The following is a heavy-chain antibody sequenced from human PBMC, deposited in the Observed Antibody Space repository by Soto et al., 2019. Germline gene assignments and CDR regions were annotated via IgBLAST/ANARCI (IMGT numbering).Heavy chain of an antibody. CDR3: ARDRRDGYNTFDY. CDR2: ISPSDGST. V-gene: IGHV1-46*01. D-gene: IGHD5-12*01. CDR1: GYTFTSYE. J-gene: IGHJ4*02. Sequence: ASVKVSCKASGYTFTSYEMYWVRQAPGQGLEWMGIISPSDGSTTYAQKFQGRVTMTRDTSTSTVYMELSSLRSEDTAVYYRARDRRDGYNTFDYWGQGTLVTVSS.